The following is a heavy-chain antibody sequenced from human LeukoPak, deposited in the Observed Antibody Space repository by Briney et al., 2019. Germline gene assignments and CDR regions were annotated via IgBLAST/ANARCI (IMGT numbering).Heavy chain of an antibody. Sequence: ASVKVSCKASGHTFTGYYMHWVRQAPGQGLEWMGIINPSGGSTSYAQKFQGRVTMTRDTSTSTVYMELSSLRSEDTAVYYCARAFVHNWFDPWGQGTLVTVSS. CDR3: ARAFVHNWFDP. J-gene: IGHJ5*02. CDR2: INPSGGST. CDR1: GHTFTGYY. V-gene: IGHV1-46*01.